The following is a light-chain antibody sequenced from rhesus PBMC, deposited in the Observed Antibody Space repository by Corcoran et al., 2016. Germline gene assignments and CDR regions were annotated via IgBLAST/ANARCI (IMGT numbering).Light chain of an antibody. CDR3: QQGNSIPYI. V-gene: IGKV3-42*01. J-gene: IGKJ2*01. Sequence: EIVLTQSPTSMAVSQGERVTISCTATSSVSTSFLPWYQQKPGFPPRLLVYRTSSLASGVPARFSGSVSGTSYTLTIRSMEAEDAANYYCQQGNSIPYIFGQGTKVEIK. CDR1: SSVSTS. CDR2: RTS.